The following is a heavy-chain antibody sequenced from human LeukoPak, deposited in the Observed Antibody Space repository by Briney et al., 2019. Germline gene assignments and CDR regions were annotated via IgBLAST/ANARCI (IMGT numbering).Heavy chain of an antibody. Sequence: SETLSLTCTVSGDSISSYYWSWIRQPPGKGLEWIGFIYSSGNINYNPSLKSRVTLSVDTSKNQFSLKLTSVTAADTAVYYCARDRSIADPFDVWGQGTMVIVSS. CDR1: GDSISSYY. CDR3: ARDRSIADPFDV. D-gene: IGHD3-10*01. V-gene: IGHV4-59*12. CDR2: IYSSGNI. J-gene: IGHJ3*01.